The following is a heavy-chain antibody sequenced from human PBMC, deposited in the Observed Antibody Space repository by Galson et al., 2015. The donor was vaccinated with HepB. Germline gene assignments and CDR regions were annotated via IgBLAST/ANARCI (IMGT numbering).Heavy chain of an antibody. J-gene: IGHJ3*01. Sequence: SLRLSCAASGFTFTNHAIHWVRQAPGKGLEYVSVISGNGHDTYYAESVKGRFSVSRDNSRNWLFLQMSSLRPEDTAVYYCGRDWTYDFWSGYFGAFDLWGQGTLVTVSS. D-gene: IGHD3-3*01. CDR2: ISGNGHDT. CDR3: GRDWTYDFWSGYFGAFDL. V-gene: IGHV3-64D*09. CDR1: GFTFTNHA.